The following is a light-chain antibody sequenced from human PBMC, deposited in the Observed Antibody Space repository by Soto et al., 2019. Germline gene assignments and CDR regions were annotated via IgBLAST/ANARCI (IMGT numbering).Light chain of an antibody. CDR1: QDITNY. J-gene: IGKJ2*02. CDR3: QQFDSVPCT. V-gene: IGKV1-33*01. CDR2: DAS. Sequence: IQMTQSPSSLSASVGDRVTITCQASQDITNYLIWYQQKPGKAPKLLIYDASSLGTGVSSRFSGSGSGTHFTLTISSPQPEDIATYYCQQFDSVPCTFGQGTKLEMK.